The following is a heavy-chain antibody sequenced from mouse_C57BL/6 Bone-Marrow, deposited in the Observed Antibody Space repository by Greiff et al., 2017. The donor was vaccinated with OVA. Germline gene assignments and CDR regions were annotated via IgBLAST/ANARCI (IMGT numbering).Heavy chain of an antibody. CDR1: GFSFNTYA. CDR3: GRQEWGGAWFAY. Sequence: EVQLVESGGGLVQPKGSLKLSCAASGFSFNTYAMNWVRQAPGKGLEWVARIRSKSNNYASSYADSVKDRFTISRDDSESMLYLQMNNLKTEDTARYYCGRQEWGGAWFAYWGQGTLVTVSA. CDR2: IRSKSNNYAS. V-gene: IGHV10-1*01. J-gene: IGHJ3*01. D-gene: IGHD1-3*01.